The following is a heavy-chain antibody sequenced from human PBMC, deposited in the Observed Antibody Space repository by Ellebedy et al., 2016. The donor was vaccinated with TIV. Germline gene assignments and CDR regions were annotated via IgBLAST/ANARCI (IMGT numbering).Heavy chain of an antibody. D-gene: IGHD4-17*01. J-gene: IGHJ2*01. Sequence: MPSETLSLTCTVSNYSINRGYYWGWIRQPPGKGLEWIGEINHSGSTNYNPSLKSRVTISVDTSKNQFSLKLSSVTAADTAVYYCARAPYGAYRYFDLWGRGTLVTVSS. CDR1: NYSINRGYY. CDR2: INHSGST. CDR3: ARAPYGAYRYFDL. V-gene: IGHV4-38-2*02.